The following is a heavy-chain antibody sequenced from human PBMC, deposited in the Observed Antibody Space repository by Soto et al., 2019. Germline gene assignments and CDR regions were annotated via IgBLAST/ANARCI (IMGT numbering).Heavy chain of an antibody. D-gene: IGHD3-10*01. CDR2: MNPNSGNT. V-gene: IGHV1-8*01. J-gene: IGHJ3*02. CDR1: GYTFTSYD. CDR3: ASPYERITMVRGVMWGAFDI. Sequence: ASVKVSCKASGYTFTSYDINWVRQATGQGLEWMGWMNPNSGNTGYAQKFQGRVTMTRNTSISTAYMELSSLRAEDTAVYYCASPYERITMVRGVMWGAFDIWGQGTMVTVSS.